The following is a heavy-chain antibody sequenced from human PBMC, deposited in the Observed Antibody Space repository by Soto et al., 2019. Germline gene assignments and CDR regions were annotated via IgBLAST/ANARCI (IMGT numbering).Heavy chain of an antibody. D-gene: IGHD3-10*01. Sequence: PSETLSLTCTVSGFSISSYYWSWIRQPPGKGLEWIGYIYYSGSTNYNPSLKSRVTISVDTSKNQFSLKLSSVTAADTAVYYCARGTIAGSGSALDVWFDPWGQGTLVTVSS. CDR2: IYYSGST. J-gene: IGHJ5*02. V-gene: IGHV4-59*01. CDR3: ARGTIAGSGSALDVWFDP. CDR1: GFSISSYY.